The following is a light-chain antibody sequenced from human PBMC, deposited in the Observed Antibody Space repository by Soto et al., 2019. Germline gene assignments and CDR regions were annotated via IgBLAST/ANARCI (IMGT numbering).Light chain of an antibody. CDR1: SSDVGGYTY. CDR2: EVN. Sequence: QSVLTQPASVSGSPRQSITISCTGASSDVGGYTYVSWYQQHPGKAPKLIIYEVNNRPSGVSHRFSGSKSGNTASLTISGLQTEDEDDYYCSSYTSSSTLYVFGTGTRSPS. J-gene: IGLJ1*01. V-gene: IGLV2-14*01. CDR3: SSYTSSSTLYV.